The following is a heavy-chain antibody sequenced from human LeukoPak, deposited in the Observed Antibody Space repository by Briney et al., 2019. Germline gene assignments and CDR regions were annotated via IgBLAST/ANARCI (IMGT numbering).Heavy chain of an antibody. J-gene: IGHJ4*02. CDR2: IRYDGNIK. V-gene: IGHV3-30*02. CDR1: GFTFSSYD. D-gene: IGHD3-22*01. Sequence: GGSLRLSCAASGFTFSSYDMHWVRQAPGKGLEWVAFIRYDGNIKYFADSVKGRFTISRDSSKNTLYLQMDSLRPEDTALYYCAKGRYLDSSGYPIDYWGQGTLVTVSS. CDR3: AKGRYLDSSGYPIDY.